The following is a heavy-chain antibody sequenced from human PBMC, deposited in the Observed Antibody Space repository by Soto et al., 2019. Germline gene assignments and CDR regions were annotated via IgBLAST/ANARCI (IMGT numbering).Heavy chain of an antibody. CDR1: GGTFSSYA. CDR3: AQCLLGVNYYYGMDV. D-gene: IGHD3-16*01. CDR2: IIPIFATA. Sequence: QVQLVQSGAEVKKPGSSVKVSGKASGGTFSSYAINWVRQAPGQGLEWMGGIIPIFATADYAQKFQGRVTITADESTSTAYMELSSLRSEDTAVYYCAQCLLGVNYYYGMDVWGQVTTVTVSS. J-gene: IGHJ6*02. V-gene: IGHV1-69*12.